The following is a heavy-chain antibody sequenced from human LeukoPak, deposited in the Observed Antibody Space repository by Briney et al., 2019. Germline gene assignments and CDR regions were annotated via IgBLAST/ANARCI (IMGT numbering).Heavy chain of an antibody. J-gene: IGHJ4*02. CDR3: ARSRDGYNLFDY. D-gene: IGHD5-24*01. V-gene: IGHV4-39*01. CDR2: IYYNGRT. Sequence: SETLSLTCTVSGGSISSSTYYWVWIRQPPGKGLEWIVSIYYNGRTYNNSSLKSRATISVDTSKNQFSLNLSSVTAADTAVYYCARSRDGYNLFDYWGQGTLVTVSS. CDR1: GGSISSSTYY.